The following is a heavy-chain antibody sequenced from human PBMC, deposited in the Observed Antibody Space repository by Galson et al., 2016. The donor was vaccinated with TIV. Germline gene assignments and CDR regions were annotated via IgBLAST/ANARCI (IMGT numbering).Heavy chain of an antibody. V-gene: IGHV1-2*02. D-gene: IGHD3-10*01. J-gene: IGHJ3*02. Sequence: SVKVSCKASGYTFADYYIHWVRQAPGRGLEWMGWINPKTGGTNYAEKFQGGVAMSRDTSTSTVQMELSRLRSGDTAVYYCARIYGVNAFEIWGQGTKVTVS. CDR3: ARIYGVNAFEI. CDR2: INPKTGGT. CDR1: GYTFADYY.